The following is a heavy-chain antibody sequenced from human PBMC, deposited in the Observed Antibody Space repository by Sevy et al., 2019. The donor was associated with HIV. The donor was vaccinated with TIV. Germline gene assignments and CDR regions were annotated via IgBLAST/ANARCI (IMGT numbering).Heavy chain of an antibody. V-gene: IGHV4-39*01. D-gene: IGHD3-3*01. CDR2: IYYSGST. CDR3: ARQPYYDFWSGYYPSNYYYYYYGMDV. CDR1: GGSISSSSYY. J-gene: IGHJ6*02. Sequence: SETLSLTCTVSGGSISSSSYYWGWIRQPPGKGLEWIGSIYYSGSTYYNPSLKSRVTISIDTSKNQFSLKLSSVTAADTAVYYCARQPYYDFWSGYYPSNYYYYYYGMDVWGQGTTVTVSS.